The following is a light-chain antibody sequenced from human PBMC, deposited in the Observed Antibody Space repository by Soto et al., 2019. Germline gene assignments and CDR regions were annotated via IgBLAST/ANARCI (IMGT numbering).Light chain of an antibody. V-gene: IGLV1-51*01. Sequence: QSVLTQPPSVSAAPGQKVTISCSGNSSNIGNNYVSWYQQLPGTAPKLLIYDNSKRPSGIPDRFSGSKSGTSATLGITGLQTGDEADYYCGTWDSSLSAVVFGGGTQLTV. J-gene: IGLJ2*01. CDR1: SSNIGNNY. CDR2: DNS. CDR3: GTWDSSLSAVV.